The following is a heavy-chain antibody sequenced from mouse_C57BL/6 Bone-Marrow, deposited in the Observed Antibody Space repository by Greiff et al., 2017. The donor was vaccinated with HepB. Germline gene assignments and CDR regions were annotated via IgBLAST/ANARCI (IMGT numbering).Heavy chain of an antibody. D-gene: IGHD1-1*01. Sequence: VQVVESGAELVKPGASVKISCKASGYAFSSYWMNWVKQRPGKGLEWIGQIYPGDGDTNYNGKFKGKATLTADKSSSTAYMQLSSLTSEDSAVYFCARPRTTVVATYWYFDVWGTGTTVTVSS. CDR1: GYAFSSYW. V-gene: IGHV1-80*01. CDR3: ARPRTTVVATYWYFDV. J-gene: IGHJ1*03. CDR2: IYPGDGDT.